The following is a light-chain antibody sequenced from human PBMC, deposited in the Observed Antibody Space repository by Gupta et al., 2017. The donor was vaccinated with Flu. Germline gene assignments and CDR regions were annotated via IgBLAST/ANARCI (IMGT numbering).Light chain of an antibody. Sequence: DMVMSQSRLSVHVTPGEPASISCRSSQSILHSNGYKYLNWYLQKPGQSPQPLIYLGSTRAFGVPARFSGSGSGTDFTLKISRVEAEDVGVSYCMQDLQTHSFGQGTKLEIK. CDR1: QSILHSNGYKY. CDR3: MQDLQTHS. J-gene: IGKJ2*03. CDR2: LGS. V-gene: IGKV2-28*01.